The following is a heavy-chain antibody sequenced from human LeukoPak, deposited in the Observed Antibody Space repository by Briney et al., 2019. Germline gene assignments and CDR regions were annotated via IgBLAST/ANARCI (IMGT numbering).Heavy chain of an antibody. CDR3: AREGPDGYNA. CDR1: GFTFSDHY. J-gene: IGHJ5*02. CDR2: TRNKANSYTT. Sequence: PGGSLRLSCAASGFTFSDHYMDWVRQAPGKGLEWVGRTRNKANSYTTEYAASVKGRFTISRDDSKNSLYLQMSSLKTEDTAVYYCAREGPDGYNAWGQGTLVTVSS. D-gene: IGHD5-24*01. V-gene: IGHV3-72*01.